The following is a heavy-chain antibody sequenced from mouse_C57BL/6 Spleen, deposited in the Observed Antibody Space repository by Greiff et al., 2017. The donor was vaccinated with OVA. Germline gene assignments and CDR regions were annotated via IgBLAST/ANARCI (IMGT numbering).Heavy chain of an antibody. J-gene: IGHJ2*01. CDR1: GYAFTNYL. CDR3: ARRGITTVGGVFDY. V-gene: IGHV1-54*01. D-gene: IGHD1-1*01. Sequence: QVQLQQSGAELVRPGPSVKVSCKASGYAFTNYLIEWVKQRPGQGLEWIGVINPGSGGTNYNEKFKGKATLTADKSSSTAYMQLSSLTSEDSAVYFCARRGITTVGGVFDYWGQGTTLTVSS. CDR2: INPGSGGT.